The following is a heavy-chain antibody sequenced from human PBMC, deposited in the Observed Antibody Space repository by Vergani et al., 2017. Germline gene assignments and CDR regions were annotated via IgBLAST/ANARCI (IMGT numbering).Heavy chain of an antibody. J-gene: IGHJ4*02. CDR1: GFTFSSYA. CDR2: ISSSSSYI. Sequence: EVQLLESGGGLVQPGGSLRLSCAASGFTFSSYAMSWVRQAPGKGLEWVSAISSSSSYIYYADSVKGRFTISRDNAKNSLYLQMNSLRAEDTAVYYCARGQRDVVVVAAQAPDYWGQGTLVTVSS. CDR3: ARGQRDVVVVAAQAPDY. D-gene: IGHD2-15*01. V-gene: IGHV3-21*01.